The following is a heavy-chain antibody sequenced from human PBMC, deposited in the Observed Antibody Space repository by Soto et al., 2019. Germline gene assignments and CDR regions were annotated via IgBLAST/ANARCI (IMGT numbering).Heavy chain of an antibody. CDR1: GFTFSGRS. V-gene: IGHV3-74*01. D-gene: IGHD3-10*01. CDR3: ARGWFGPDV. Sequence: EVQLVESGGGLVQPGGSLRLSCAASGFTFSGRSMHWVRQAPGMGMVWVSGIDNAGTDSTYAASVKGRFTSSRDNAKNTLYLQMNSLRVEDTAVYYCARGWFGPDVWGKGTTVTVSS. J-gene: IGHJ6*04. CDR2: IDNAGTDS.